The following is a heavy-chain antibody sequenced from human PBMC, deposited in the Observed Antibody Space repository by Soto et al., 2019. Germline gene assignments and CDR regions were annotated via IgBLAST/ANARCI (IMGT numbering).Heavy chain of an antibody. CDR3: ARGPAREYSSSSTGWFDP. D-gene: IGHD6-6*01. J-gene: IGHJ5*02. CDR1: GGSISSGGYY. Sequence: SETLSLTCTVAGGSISSGGYYWSWIRQHPGKGLEWIGYIYYSGSTYYNPSLKSRVTISVDTSKNQFSLKLSSVTAADTAVYYCARGPAREYSSSSTGWFDPWRQGTLVTVSS. CDR2: IYYSGST. V-gene: IGHV4-31*02.